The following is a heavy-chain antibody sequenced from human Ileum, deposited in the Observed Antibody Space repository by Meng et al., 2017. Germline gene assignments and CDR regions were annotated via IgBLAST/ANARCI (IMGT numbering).Heavy chain of an antibody. Sequence: QVQLQESGPGLVKPSQTLSLTCTVPGGSISSGGYYWSWIRQHPGKGLEWIGYIYYSGTTYYNPSLKSRVTMSIDTSKIQFSLELSSVTAADAAVYYCARYGGSGSYWHFDPWGRGTLVTVSS. J-gene: IGHJ2*01. V-gene: IGHV4-31*03. CDR3: ARYGGSGSYWHFDP. CDR1: GGSISSGGYY. D-gene: IGHD3-10*01. CDR2: IYYSGTT.